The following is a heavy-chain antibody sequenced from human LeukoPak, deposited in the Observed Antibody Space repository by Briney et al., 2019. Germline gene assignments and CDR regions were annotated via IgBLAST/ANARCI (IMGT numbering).Heavy chain of an antibody. CDR3: ARDNSVGDIAWWFDP. D-gene: IGHD3-16*02. Sequence: ASVKVSRKASGYSFTSHYMHWVRQAPGQGLEWMGLINPSGSSTLYAQKFQGRVTMTRDMSTTTDYMELSSLRSEDTAVYYCARDNSVGDIAWWFDPWGQGTLVTVSS. CDR1: GYSFTSHY. CDR2: INPSGSST. V-gene: IGHV1-46*01. J-gene: IGHJ5*02.